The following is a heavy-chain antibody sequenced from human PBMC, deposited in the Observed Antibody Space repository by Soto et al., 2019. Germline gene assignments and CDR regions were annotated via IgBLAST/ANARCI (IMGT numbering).Heavy chain of an antibody. D-gene: IGHD3-10*01. Sequence: GGSLRLSCAASGFTFSNAWMSWVRQAPGKGLEWVGRIKSKTDGGTTDYAAPVKGRFTISRDDSKNTLYLQMNSLKTEDTAVYYCTTRTGYTRKKYGSGSYPTRDTYWGQGTLVTVSS. CDR2: IKSKTDGGTT. CDR1: GFTFSNAW. J-gene: IGHJ4*02. V-gene: IGHV3-15*01. CDR3: TTRTGYTRKKYGSGSYPTRDTY.